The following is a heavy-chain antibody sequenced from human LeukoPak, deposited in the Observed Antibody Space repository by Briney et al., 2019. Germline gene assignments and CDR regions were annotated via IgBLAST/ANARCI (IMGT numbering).Heavy chain of an antibody. J-gene: IGHJ4*02. CDR3: AGDDHSSGWSFDN. CDR2: IYHSGST. CDR1: GGSISSSNW. Sequence: SGTLSLTCAVSGGSISSSNWWSWVRQPPGKGLEWIGEIYHSGSTNYNPSLKSRVTISVDKSKNQFSLNLSSVTAADTAVYYCAGDDHSSGWSFDNWGQGTLVTVSS. V-gene: IGHV4-4*02. D-gene: IGHD6-19*01.